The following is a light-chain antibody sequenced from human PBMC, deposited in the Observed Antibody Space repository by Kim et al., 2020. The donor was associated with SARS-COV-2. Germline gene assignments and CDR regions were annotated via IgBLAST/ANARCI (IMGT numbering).Light chain of an antibody. CDR2: AAS. CDR1: QGISSY. CDR3: QQLNSPIT. Sequence: IQLTQSPSSLSASVGDRVTITCRASQGISSYLAWYQQKPGKAPKLLIYAASTLQSGVPSRFSGSGSGTDFTLTINSLQPEDFATYYCQQLNSPITFGQGTRLEIK. V-gene: IGKV1-9*01. J-gene: IGKJ5*01.